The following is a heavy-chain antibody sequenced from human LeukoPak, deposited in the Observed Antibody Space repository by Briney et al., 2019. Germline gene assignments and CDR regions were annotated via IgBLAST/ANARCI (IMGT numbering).Heavy chain of an antibody. CDR1: GFTFNSYS. Sequence: GGSLRLSCAASGFTFNSYSMNWFRQAPGKGLEWVSSITTSSSYIYYADSVKGRFTISRDNAKNSLYLQMNSLRAEDTAVYYCARAPVGPQAFDIWGQGTMVTVSS. CDR3: ARAPVGPQAFDI. CDR2: ITTSSSYI. J-gene: IGHJ3*02. D-gene: IGHD4-23*01. V-gene: IGHV3-21*01.